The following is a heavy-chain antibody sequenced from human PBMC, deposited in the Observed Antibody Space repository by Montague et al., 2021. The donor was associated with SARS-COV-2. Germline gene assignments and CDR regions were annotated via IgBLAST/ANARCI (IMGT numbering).Heavy chain of an antibody. CDR3: ARHRNYGDHSLDNWFHP. J-gene: IGHJ5*02. D-gene: IGHD4-17*01. V-gene: IGHV4-39*01. Sequence: SGTLSLTCTVSGDSTSCPNCYWGWIRQAPGKGLDWIGTIYNSGTTYYNPSLKSRLTISIDTSKNQLSLKLTSVTATDTAVYYCARHRNYGDHSLDNWFHPGGQGTLVTVSS. CDR2: IYNSGTT. CDR1: GDSTSCPNCY.